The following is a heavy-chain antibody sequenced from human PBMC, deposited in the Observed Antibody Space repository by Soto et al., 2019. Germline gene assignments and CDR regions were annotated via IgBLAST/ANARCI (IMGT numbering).Heavy chain of an antibody. J-gene: IGHJ6*02. V-gene: IGHV4-34*01. D-gene: IGHD3-10*01. Sequence: SETLSLTCAVYGGSFSGFYWRWIRQPPGKGLEWIGEINHSGSTNYNPSLKSRVTISVDTSKNQFSLKLSSVTAADTAVYYCAGIYYGSGSYYNVGYYYGMDVWGQGTTVTVSS. CDR3: AGIYYGSGSYYNVGYYYGMDV. CDR1: GGSFSGFY. CDR2: INHSGST.